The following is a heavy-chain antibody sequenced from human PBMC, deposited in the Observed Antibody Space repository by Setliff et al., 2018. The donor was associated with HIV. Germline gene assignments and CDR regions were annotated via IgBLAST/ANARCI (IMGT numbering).Heavy chain of an antibody. Sequence: GGSLRLSCAASGFTFTSYWMHWVRQAPGKGLVWVARTNSDGSSTTYADSVKGRFTISRDNAKNTLYLQMNSLRAEDTGVYYCHSGYDTEEQSYFDYWGQGTLVTVSS. CDR3: HSGYDTEEQSYFDY. J-gene: IGHJ4*02. D-gene: IGHD5-12*01. V-gene: IGHV3-74*01. CDR2: TNSDGSST. CDR1: GFTFTSYW.